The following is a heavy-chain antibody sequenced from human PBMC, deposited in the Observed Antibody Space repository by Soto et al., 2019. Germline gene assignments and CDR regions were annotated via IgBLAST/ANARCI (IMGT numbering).Heavy chain of an antibody. Sequence: SVKVSCKASGFTFTSSAVQWVRQARGQRLEWIGWIVVGSGNTNYAQKFQERATITRDMSTSTAYMELSSLRSEDTAVYYCAAIRVGAVADYWGQGTLVTVSS. D-gene: IGHD6-19*01. CDR1: GFTFTSSA. CDR2: IVVGSGNT. CDR3: AAIRVGAVADY. V-gene: IGHV1-58*01. J-gene: IGHJ4*02.